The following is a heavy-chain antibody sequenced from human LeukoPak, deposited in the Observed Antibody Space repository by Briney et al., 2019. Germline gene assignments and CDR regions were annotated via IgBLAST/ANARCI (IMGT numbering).Heavy chain of an antibody. J-gene: IGHJ4*02. CDR1: GFTFSSGG. Sequence: GRSLRLSCAASGFTFSSGGMHWVRQAPGKGLEWLAIIWYGGSKKYYADSVKGRFTISRDNSRNTLYLQMNSLRAEDTAVYFCARDPLTYWGQGTLVTVSS. CDR2: IWYGGSKK. CDR3: ARDPLTY. V-gene: IGHV3-33*01.